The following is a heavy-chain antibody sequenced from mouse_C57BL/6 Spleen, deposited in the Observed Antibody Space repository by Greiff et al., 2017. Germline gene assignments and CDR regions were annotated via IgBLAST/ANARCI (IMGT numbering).Heavy chain of an antibody. V-gene: IGHV1-15*01. D-gene: IGHD2-2*01. CDR1: GYTFTDYE. CDR2: IEPETGGT. Sequence: QVQLQQSGAELVRPGASVTLSCKASGYTFTDYEMHWVKQTPVHGLEWIGAIEPETGGTAYNQKFKGKAILTADKSSSTAYMELRSLTSEDSAVYYCTRATMVTTRGFDYWGQGTTLTVSS. CDR3: TRATMVTTRGFDY. J-gene: IGHJ2*01.